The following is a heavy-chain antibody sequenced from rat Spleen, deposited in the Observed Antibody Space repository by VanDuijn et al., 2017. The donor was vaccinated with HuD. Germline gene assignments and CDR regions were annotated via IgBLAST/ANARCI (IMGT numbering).Heavy chain of an antibody. CDR3: ARRHYGYTDYFDY. J-gene: IGHJ2*01. V-gene: IGHV5-29*01. CDR2: ISYGDSSGHSST. CDR1: GFTFSTFP. Sequence: EVQLVESDGGLVQPGRSLKLSCAASGFTFSTFPMVWVRQAPKKGLEWVATISYGDSSGHSSTYYRDSVKGRFTISRDNTKSTLSLQMDSLRSEDTATYYCARRHYGYTDYFDYWGQGVMVPVSS. D-gene: IGHD1-11*01.